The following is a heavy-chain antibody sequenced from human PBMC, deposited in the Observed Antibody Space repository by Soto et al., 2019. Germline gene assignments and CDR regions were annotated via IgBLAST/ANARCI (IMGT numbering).Heavy chain of an antibody. D-gene: IGHD3-10*01. CDR3: ARRNYYGSGMLNWFDP. V-gene: IGHV4-59*08. CDR1: GGSISSYY. J-gene: IGHJ5*02. CDR2: IYYSGST. Sequence: SETLSLTCTVSGGSISSYYWSWIRQPPGKGLEWIWYIYYSGSTNYNPSLKSRVTISVDTSKYQFSLKLSSVTAADTAVYYCARRNYYGSGMLNWFDPWGQGTLVTVSS.